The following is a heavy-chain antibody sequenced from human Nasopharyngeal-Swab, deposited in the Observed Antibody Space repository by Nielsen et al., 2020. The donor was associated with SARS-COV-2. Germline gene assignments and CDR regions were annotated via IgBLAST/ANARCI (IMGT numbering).Heavy chain of an antibody. J-gene: IGHJ6*02. Sequence: ASVKVSCKASGYTFTSYGISWVRQAPGQGLEWMGWISAYNGNTNYAQKLQGRVTMTTDTSTSTAYMELRSLRSDDTAVYYCARLYCGGDCSYYYYYGMDVWGQGTTGHRLL. CDR1: GYTFTSYG. D-gene: IGHD2-21*02. CDR3: ARLYCGGDCSYYYYYGMDV. V-gene: IGHV1-18*01. CDR2: ISAYNGNT.